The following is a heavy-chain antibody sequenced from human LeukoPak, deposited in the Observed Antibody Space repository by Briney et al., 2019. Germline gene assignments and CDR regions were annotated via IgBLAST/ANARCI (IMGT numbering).Heavy chain of an antibody. CDR1: GGSISSYY. CDR2: IYNSGST. V-gene: IGHV4-59*01. CDR3: ARGSYSGVYYPDY. D-gene: IGHD1-26*01. J-gene: IGHJ4*02. Sequence: SETLSLTCTVSGGSISSYYWSWIRQPPGKGLEWIGYIYNSGSTNYNPSLKSRVTISVDTSENQFSLKLTSVTAADTAVYYCARGSYSGVYYPDYWGQGTLVTVST.